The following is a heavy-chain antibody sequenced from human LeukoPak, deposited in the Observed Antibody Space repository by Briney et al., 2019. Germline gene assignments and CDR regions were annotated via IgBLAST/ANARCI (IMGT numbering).Heavy chain of an antibody. D-gene: IGHD3-3*01. Sequence: PSQTLSLTCAVFGGSFSGYYWNWIRQPPGKGLEWIGQINPSRNTNYNPSLKSRVTISVDTSKKQFSLKLSSVTAADTAVYYCARRYDFWSGYPPPLDYWGQGTLVTVSS. CDR2: INPSRNT. V-gene: IGHV4-34*01. J-gene: IGHJ4*02. CDR1: GGSFSGYY. CDR3: ARRYDFWSGYPPPLDY.